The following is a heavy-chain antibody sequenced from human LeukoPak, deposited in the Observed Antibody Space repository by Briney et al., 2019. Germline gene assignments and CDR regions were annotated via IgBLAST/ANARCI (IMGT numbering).Heavy chain of an antibody. V-gene: IGHV4-4*07. CDR3: ARPRLLFGSGPILV. CDR1: GGSISSYY. D-gene: IGHD3-10*01. CDR2: IYTSGSI. J-gene: IGHJ4*02. Sequence: SETLSLTCTVSGGSISSYYWSWIRQPAGKGLEWIGRIYTSGSITYNPSLKSRVSMSIDTSKNQFSLRLTSVTAADTAVYFCARPRLLFGSGPILVWGQGTLVTVSS.